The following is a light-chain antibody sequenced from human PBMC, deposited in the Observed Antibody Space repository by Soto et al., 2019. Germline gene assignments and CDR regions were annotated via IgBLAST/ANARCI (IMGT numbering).Light chain of an antibody. V-gene: IGLV2-8*01. Sequence: QSALTQPPSASGSPGQSVTISCTGTSSDVGVYNYVSWYQQHPGKAPKLMIYEVSKRPSGVPDRFSGSKSGNTASLTVSWLQDEDEADYYCRSFAGNNNLVFGGGTKLTVL. CDR1: SSDVGVYNY. CDR3: RSFAGNNNLV. J-gene: IGLJ2*01. CDR2: EVS.